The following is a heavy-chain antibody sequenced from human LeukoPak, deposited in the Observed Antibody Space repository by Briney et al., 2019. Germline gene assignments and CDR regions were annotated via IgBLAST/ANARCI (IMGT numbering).Heavy chain of an antibody. J-gene: IGHJ3*02. Sequence: RGSVTVSCKASGYTFTGYYIHWVRQAPGQGLEWMAWINPYSGGTNYAQKFQGRVTMTRDTSISTAYMELSSLRFEDTAVYYCTRGVYGDIWGQGTMVTVSS. D-gene: IGHD2-8*01. V-gene: IGHV1-2*02. CDR1: GYTFTGYY. CDR2: INPYSGGT. CDR3: TRGVYGDI.